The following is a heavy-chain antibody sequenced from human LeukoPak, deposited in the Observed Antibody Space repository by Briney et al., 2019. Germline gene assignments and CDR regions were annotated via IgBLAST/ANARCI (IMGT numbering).Heavy chain of an antibody. V-gene: IGHV3-48*01. Sequence: PGGSLSFSCAASGSIFSYYNLYWGREARGKGLGCSSFISRSGSVIYYADSVEGRFTSSRDTDKKSLYLQMNIRSAEEAVVYYCARGANRYYYDSSGYYHDAFDIWGQGTMVTVSS. D-gene: IGHD3-22*01. CDR2: ISRSGSVI. J-gene: IGHJ3*02. CDR3: ARGANRYYYDSSGYYHDAFDI. CDR1: GSIFSYYN.